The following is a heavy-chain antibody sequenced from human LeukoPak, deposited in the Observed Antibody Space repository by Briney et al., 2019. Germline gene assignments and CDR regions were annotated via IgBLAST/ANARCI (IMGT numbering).Heavy chain of an antibody. Sequence: GGSLRLSCAASGFTFSRYNMNWVRQAPGKGLEWVSSISSSSSYIYYADSVKGRFTISRDNAKNSLYLQMNSLRAEDTAVYYCARDRRVQLWSPAGFDYWGQGTLVTVSS. J-gene: IGHJ4*02. V-gene: IGHV3-21*01. CDR3: ARDRRVQLWSPAGFDY. D-gene: IGHD5-18*01. CDR2: ISSSSSYI. CDR1: GFTFSRYN.